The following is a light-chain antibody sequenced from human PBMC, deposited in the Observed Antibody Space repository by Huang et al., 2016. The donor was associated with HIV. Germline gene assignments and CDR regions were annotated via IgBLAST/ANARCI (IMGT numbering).Light chain of an antibody. CDR2: GAS. J-gene: IGKJ1*01. CDR3: QQYNNWPPWT. Sequence: EIVMTQSPATLSVSPGERPPLSCRASQNINTNLAWYQQKPGQAPRLLIYGASTRSTGIPTRFSGSGSGTHFTLTITSLQSGDFAVYFCQQYNNWPPWTFGQGTKVDIK. V-gene: IGKV3-15*01. CDR1: QNINTN.